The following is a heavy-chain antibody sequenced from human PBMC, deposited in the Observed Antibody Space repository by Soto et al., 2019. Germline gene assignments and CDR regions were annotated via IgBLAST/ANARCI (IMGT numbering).Heavy chain of an antibody. CDR2: IWYDGSNK. J-gene: IGHJ4*02. D-gene: IGHD4-17*01. Sequence: QVQLVESGGGVVQPGRSLRLSCAASGFTFSSYGMHWVRQAPGKGLEWVAVIWYDGSNKYYADSVKGRFTISRDNSKNTLYLQMNSLRAEDTAVYYCARDDGDHYFDCWGQGTLVTVSS. V-gene: IGHV3-33*01. CDR1: GFTFSSYG. CDR3: ARDDGDHYFDC.